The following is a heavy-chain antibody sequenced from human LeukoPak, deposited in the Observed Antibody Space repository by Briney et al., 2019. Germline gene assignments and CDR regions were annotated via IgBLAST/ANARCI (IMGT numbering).Heavy chain of an antibody. V-gene: IGHV1-18*01. D-gene: IGHD2-15*01. CDR3: ARGGVVAGTLRY. Sequence: ASVKVSCKTSDYSFFSYGISWVRQAPGQELEWVGWISAYNGNTKYLQKLQGGVTLNPQTHPSTASIELSSLRADDTPVCFCARGGVVAGTLRYWGQGTLVTVSS. J-gene: IGHJ4*02. CDR2: ISAYNGNT. CDR1: DYSFFSYG.